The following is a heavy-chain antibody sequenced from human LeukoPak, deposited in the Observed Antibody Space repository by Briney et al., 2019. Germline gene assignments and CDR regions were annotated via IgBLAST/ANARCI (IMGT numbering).Heavy chain of an antibody. V-gene: IGHV4-59*08. J-gene: IGHJ3*02. CDR1: GGSISSDY. Sequence: MPSETLSLTCTVSGGSISSDYWSWIRQPPGKGLEWIGYIYEGGSTNYNPSLKSRVTISVDTSKNQFSLKLSSVTAADTAVYYCARRGGAFDIWGQGTMVTVSS. CDR2: IYEGGST. D-gene: IGHD2-15*01. CDR3: ARRGGAFDI.